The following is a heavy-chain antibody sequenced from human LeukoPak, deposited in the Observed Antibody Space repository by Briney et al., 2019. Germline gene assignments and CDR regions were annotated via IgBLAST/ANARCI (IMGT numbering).Heavy chain of an antibody. CDR1: GFTFRTQD. CDR3: AKNAGYYDY. Sequence: GSLRLSCAASGFTFRTQDMSWVRQAAGKGLEWVSTVDAGDNTFYADSVKGRFTISRDNSNNTLSLEMNSLRADDTALYYCAKNAGYYDYWGQGTLVTVSS. D-gene: IGHD3-22*01. V-gene: IGHV3-23*01. CDR2: VDAGDNT. J-gene: IGHJ4*02.